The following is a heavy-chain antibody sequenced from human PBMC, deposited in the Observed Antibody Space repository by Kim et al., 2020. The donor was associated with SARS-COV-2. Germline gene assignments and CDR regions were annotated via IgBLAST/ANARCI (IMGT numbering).Heavy chain of an antibody. D-gene: IGHD2-21*01. V-gene: IGHV3-15*01. Sequence: GGSLRLSCAASGFTFSNDWMSWVRQAPGKGLEWVGRIKRKTDGGATAYAAQGKGRFTIARDDSKNTLYLQMNRMKNQDTDVYYCTTDHISPVGDYFDYWGQGTLVTVSS. J-gene: IGHJ4*02. CDR1: GFTFSNDW. CDR3: TTDHISPVGDYFDY. CDR2: IKRKTDGGAT.